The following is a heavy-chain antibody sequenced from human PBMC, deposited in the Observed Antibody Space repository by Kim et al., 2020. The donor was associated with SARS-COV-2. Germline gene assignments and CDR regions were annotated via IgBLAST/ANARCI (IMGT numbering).Heavy chain of an antibody. Sequence: SETLSLTCTVSGGSISSYYWSWIRQPPGKGLEWIGYIYYSGSTNYNPSLKSRVTISVDTSKNQFSLKLSSVTAADTAVYYCARWTPVGSDGNWYFDLWGRGTLVTVSS. CDR1: GGSISSYY. CDR3: ARWTPVGSDGNWYFDL. V-gene: IGHV4-59*08. D-gene: IGHD2-21*02. CDR2: IYYSGST. J-gene: IGHJ2*01.